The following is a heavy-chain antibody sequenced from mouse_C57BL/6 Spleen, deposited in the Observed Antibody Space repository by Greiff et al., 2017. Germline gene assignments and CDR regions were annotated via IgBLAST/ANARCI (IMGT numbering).Heavy chain of an antibody. Sequence: VKLMESGPGLVQPSQSLSITCTVSGFSLTSYGVHWVRQSPGTGLEWLGVIWSGGSADYNAAFISRLSISKDNSKSQVFFKMNSLQADDTAIYYCARNFYDYAWFAYWGQGTLVTVSA. D-gene: IGHD2-4*01. J-gene: IGHJ3*01. V-gene: IGHV2-2*01. CDR3: ARNFYDYAWFAY. CDR2: IWSGGSA. CDR1: GFSLTSYG.